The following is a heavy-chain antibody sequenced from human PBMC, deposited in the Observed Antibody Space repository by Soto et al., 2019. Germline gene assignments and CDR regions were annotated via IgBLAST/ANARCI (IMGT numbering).Heavy chain of an antibody. CDR2: ISGSGGST. V-gene: IGHV3-23*01. Sequence: GGSLRLSCAASGFTFSSYAMSWVRQAPGKGLEWVSAISGSGGSTYYADSVKGRFTISRDNSKNTLYLQMNSLRAEDTAVYYCAKAGGEQWLVRLLDFGSDYFDYWGQGTLVTVSA. D-gene: IGHD6-19*01. CDR1: GFTFSSYA. J-gene: IGHJ4*02. CDR3: AKAGGEQWLVRLLDFGSDYFDY.